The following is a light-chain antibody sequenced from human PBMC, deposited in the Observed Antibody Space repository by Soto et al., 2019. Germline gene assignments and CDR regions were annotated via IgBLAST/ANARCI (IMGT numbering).Light chain of an antibody. V-gene: IGKV3-11*01. Sequence: EIVLTQSPATLSLSPGERATLSCRASQSVSSYLAWYQQKPGQTPRLLIYDASNRATGIPARFSGSGSGTDFTLTISSLEPEDFAVYYCQQRSSWPRTFGQRTKLEIK. CDR3: QQRSSWPRT. CDR1: QSVSSY. CDR2: DAS. J-gene: IGKJ2*01.